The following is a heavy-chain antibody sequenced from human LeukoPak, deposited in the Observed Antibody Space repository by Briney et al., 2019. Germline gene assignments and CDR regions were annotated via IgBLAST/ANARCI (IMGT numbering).Heavy chain of an antibody. Sequence: SETLSLTCTVSGGSISRSSYYWGWIRQPPGKGLVWIGSIYYSGSTYYNPSLKSRVTISVDTSKNQFSLKLSSVTAADTAVYYCARQYCSGGSCSMDVWGQGTTVTVSS. CDR1: GGSISRSSYY. D-gene: IGHD2-15*01. CDR2: IYYSGST. V-gene: IGHV4-39*01. CDR3: ARQYCSGGSCSMDV. J-gene: IGHJ6*02.